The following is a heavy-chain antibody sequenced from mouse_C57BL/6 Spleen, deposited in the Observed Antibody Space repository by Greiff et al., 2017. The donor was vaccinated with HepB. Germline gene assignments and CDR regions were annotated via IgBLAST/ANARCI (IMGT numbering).Heavy chain of an antibody. CDR2: IWTGGGT. Sequence: VQGVESGPGLVAPSQSLSITCTVSGFSLTSYAISWVRQPPGKGLEWLGVIWTGGGTNYNSALKSRLSISKDNSKSQVFLKMNSLQTDDTARYYCARWAVVGRPHYAMDYWGQGTSVTVSS. CDR1: GFSLTSYA. J-gene: IGHJ4*01. D-gene: IGHD1-1*01. V-gene: IGHV2-9-1*01. CDR3: ARWAVVGRPHYAMDY.